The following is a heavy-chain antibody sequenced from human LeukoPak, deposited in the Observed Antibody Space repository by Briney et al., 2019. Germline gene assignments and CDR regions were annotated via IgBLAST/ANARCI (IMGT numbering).Heavy chain of an antibody. D-gene: IGHD3-10*01. Sequence: PGGSLRLSCAASGFTLSNAWMTWVRQAPGKGLEWVGRIKSKTDGGATDYAAPVKGRFTISRDDSKNTLYLQMNSLKTEDTAVYYCSTTMVRGPIDCWGQGTLVTVSS. CDR2: IKSKTDGGAT. CDR3: STTMVRGPIDC. J-gene: IGHJ4*02. V-gene: IGHV3-15*01. CDR1: GFTLSNAW.